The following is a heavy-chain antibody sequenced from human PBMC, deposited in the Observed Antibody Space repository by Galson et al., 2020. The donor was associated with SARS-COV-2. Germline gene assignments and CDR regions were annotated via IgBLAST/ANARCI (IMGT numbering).Heavy chain of an antibody. CDR1: GFTFSDYY. J-gene: IGHJ4*02. CDR2: SSSSSDYT. V-gene: IGHV3-11*05. D-gene: IGHD2-15*01. CDR3: ARDRGGGKVVTPFFSTPSLIQDY. Sequence: GGSLRLSCAASGFTFSDYYMSWIRQAPGKGLEWVSYSSSSSDYTNYADSVKGRFTISRDNAKNSLYLQMNSLRAEDTAVYYCARDRGGGKVVTPFFSTPSLIQDYWGQGTLVTVSS.